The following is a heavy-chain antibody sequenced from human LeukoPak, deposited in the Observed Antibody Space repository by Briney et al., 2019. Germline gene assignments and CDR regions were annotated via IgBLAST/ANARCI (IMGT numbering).Heavy chain of an antibody. CDR1: GGSISSYY. Sequence: SETLSLTCTGSGGSISSYYWSWLRQPPGKGLEWVGYIYYSGSTNYNPSLKSRVTISVDPSKNPFSLKLSSVTAADTAVYYCARYDFWSGYNYWGQGTLVTVSS. J-gene: IGHJ4*02. CDR2: IYYSGST. CDR3: ARYDFWSGYNY. V-gene: IGHV4-59*12. D-gene: IGHD3-3*01.